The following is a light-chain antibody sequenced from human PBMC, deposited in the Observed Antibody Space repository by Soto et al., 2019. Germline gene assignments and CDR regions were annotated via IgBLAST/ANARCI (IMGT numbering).Light chain of an antibody. CDR2: GAS. J-gene: IGKJ5*01. Sequence: EIVMTQSPATLSVSPGERATLSCRASQSVRNNLAWYQQKPGQAPSLLIYGASTRATGIPARFSGSGSGTDFTLTISRLEPEDFATYYCQQSYSTPITFGQGTRLEIK. V-gene: IGKV3-15*01. CDR1: QSVRNN. CDR3: QQSYSTPIT.